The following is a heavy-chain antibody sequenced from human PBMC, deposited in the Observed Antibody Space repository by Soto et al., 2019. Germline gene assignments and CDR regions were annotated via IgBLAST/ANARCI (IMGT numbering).Heavy chain of an antibody. CDR1: GFTFSSYS. CDR2: ISSSSSYI. CDR3: ARDQIAAAGNCFDT. Sequence: GESLKISCAASGFTFSSYSMNWVRQAPGKGLEWVSSISSSSSYIYYADSVKGRFTISRDNAKNSLYLQINSLRAEDTAVYYFARDQIAAAGNCFDTWGQGTLVTVSS. D-gene: IGHD6-13*01. J-gene: IGHJ5*01. V-gene: IGHV3-21*01.